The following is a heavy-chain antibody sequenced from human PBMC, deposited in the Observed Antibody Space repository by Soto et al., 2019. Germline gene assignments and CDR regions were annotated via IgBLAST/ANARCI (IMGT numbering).Heavy chain of an antibody. CDR2: IYPGDSDT. CDR1: GYSFTSYW. D-gene: IGHD5-18*01. V-gene: IGHV5-51*01. Sequence: PGESLKIFCKGSGYSFTSYWIGWVRQMPGKGLEWMGIIYPGDSDTRYSPSFQGQVTISADKSISTAYLQWSSLKASDTAMYYCARLTSDTAMVYYYYGMDVWGQGTTVTVSS. J-gene: IGHJ6*02. CDR3: ARLTSDTAMVYYYYGMDV.